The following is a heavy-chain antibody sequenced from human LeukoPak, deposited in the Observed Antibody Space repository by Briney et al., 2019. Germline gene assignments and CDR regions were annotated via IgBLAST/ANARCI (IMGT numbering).Heavy chain of an antibody. CDR1: GGSFSDYY. D-gene: IGHD6-19*01. V-gene: IGHV4-34*01. CDR2: INHSGST. J-gene: IGHJ5*02. Sequence: PSETLSLTCAGYGGSFSDYYWRWIPQPPGKGLEWIGEINHSGSTNYNPSLKSRVTISVDTSKNQFSLKLSTVTAADTAVYSCARQAYSSGLTWCFDPWGQGTRVPVSS. CDR3: ARQAYSSGLTWCFDP.